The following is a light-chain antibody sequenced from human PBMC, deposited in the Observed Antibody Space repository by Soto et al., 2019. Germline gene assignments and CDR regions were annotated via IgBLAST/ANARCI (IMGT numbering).Light chain of an antibody. V-gene: IGLV2-8*01. Sequence: QSVLTQPPSASGSPGQSVTISCTGTSSDVGGYNYVSWYQQHPGKAPKLMIYEVSKRPSGVPDRFSGSKSGNTASLTVSGLQAADEADYYCSSYAGSNNLGVFGTGTKVTVL. CDR2: EVS. CDR3: SSYAGSNNLGV. J-gene: IGLJ1*01. CDR1: SSDVGGYNY.